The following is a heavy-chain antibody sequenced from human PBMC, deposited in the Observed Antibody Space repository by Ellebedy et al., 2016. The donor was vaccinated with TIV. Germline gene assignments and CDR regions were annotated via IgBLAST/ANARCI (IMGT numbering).Heavy chain of an antibody. D-gene: IGHD4-23*01. J-gene: IGHJ4*02. CDR3: AIVRGGNSGEGNVDY. V-gene: IGHV4-4*07. Sequence: MPSETLSLTCSVSGGSMSGYFWTWIRQLAGKGLEWIGRVHANGNTNYNPSLKSRVTVSVDTSKNQFSLRLTSVTAADTAVYYCAIVRGGNSGEGNVDYWGQGTLVTVSS. CDR2: VHANGNT. CDR1: GGSMSGYF.